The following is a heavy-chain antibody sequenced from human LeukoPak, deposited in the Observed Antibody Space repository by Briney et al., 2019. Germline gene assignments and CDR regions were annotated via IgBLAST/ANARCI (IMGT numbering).Heavy chain of an antibody. V-gene: IGHV1-69*13. CDR3: ARADGNDYVLDAACDI. Sequence: SVKVSCKASGGTFSSYAISWVRQAPGQGLEWMGGIIPIFSTANYAQTVQGRVTITADESTSTAYMELSSLRAENTAVYYCARADGNDYVLDAACDIWGQGTMVTVSS. CDR2: IIPIFSTA. D-gene: IGHD4-17*01. J-gene: IGHJ3*02. CDR1: GGTFSSYA.